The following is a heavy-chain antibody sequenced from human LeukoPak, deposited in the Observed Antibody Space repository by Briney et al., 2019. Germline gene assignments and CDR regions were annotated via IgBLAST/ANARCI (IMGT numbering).Heavy chain of an antibody. D-gene: IGHD3-3*01. J-gene: IGHJ4*02. V-gene: IGHV3-23*01. Sequence: GGSLRLSCAASGFTFSSYAMSWVRQAPGKGLEWVSAISGSGGSTYYADSVKGRFTISRDNSKNTLYLQMNSLRAEDTAVYYCTKDKRGYDRFFDYWGQGTLVTVSS. CDR1: GFTFSSYA. CDR3: TKDKRGYDRFFDY. CDR2: ISGSGGST.